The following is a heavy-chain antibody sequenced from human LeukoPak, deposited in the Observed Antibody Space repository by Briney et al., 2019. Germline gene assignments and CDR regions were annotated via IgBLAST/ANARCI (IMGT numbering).Heavy chain of an antibody. CDR3: ARCALGVWADNYYMDV. D-gene: IGHD3-16*01. CDR1: ESLNGYA. J-gene: IGHJ6*03. Sequence: PGGSLRLSCSASESLNGYAMSWVSHAAGMGLEWVASNSSSGLYMYYADSVKGRFIISRDNAKKSLSLEMNSLTSHDTAMYYCARCALGVWADNYYMDVWGTGTTVIVSS. V-gene: IGHV3-21*01. CDR2: NSSSGLYM.